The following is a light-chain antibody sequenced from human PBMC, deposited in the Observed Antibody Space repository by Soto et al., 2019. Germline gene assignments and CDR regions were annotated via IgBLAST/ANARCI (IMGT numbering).Light chain of an antibody. CDR3: SSYTSSSFVV. J-gene: IGLJ2*01. CDR1: SSDVGSYNR. Sequence: QSALTQPPSVSGSPGQSVTISCTGTSSDVGSYNRVSWYQQPPGTAPKLMIYEVSNRPSGVPDRFSGSKSGNTASLTISGLQAEDKADYYCSSYTSSSFVVFGGGTKVTVL. V-gene: IGLV2-18*02. CDR2: EVS.